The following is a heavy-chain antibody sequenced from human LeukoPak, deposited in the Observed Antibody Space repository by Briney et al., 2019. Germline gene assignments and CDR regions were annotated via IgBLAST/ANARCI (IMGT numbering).Heavy chain of an antibody. CDR1: GYTFTGYY. J-gene: IGHJ4*02. V-gene: IGHV1-2*02. Sequence: AASVKVSCKASGYTFTGYYMHWVRQAPGQGLEWMGWINPNSGGTNYAQKFQGRVTMTRETSISTAYMELSRLRSDDTAVYYCARDVEMATINFDFDYWGQGTLVTVSS. D-gene: IGHD5-24*01. CDR3: ARDVEMATINFDFDY. CDR2: INPNSGGT.